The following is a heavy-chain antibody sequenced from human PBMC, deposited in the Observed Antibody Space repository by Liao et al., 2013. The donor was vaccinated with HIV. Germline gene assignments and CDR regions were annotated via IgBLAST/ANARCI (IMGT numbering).Heavy chain of an antibody. V-gene: IGHV4-59*01. Sequence: QVQLQESGSGLVKPSETLSLTCTVSGGALRNNYWSWIRQPPGKGLEWIGYIYYTGITNYSPSLKSRVNVVLDTSKNQFSLRLSSVTAADTAMYYCVRDRVVPAGGYMDVWGKGTTVTVSS. CDR1: GGALRNNY. D-gene: IGHD2-2*01. CDR2: IYYTGIT. CDR3: VRDRVVPAGGYMDV. J-gene: IGHJ6*03.